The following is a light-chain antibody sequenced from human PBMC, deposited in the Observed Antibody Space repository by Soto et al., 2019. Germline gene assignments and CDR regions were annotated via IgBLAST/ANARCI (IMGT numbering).Light chain of an antibody. V-gene: IGKV1-16*01. Sequence: DIQMTQSPSSLSASVGDRVTINCRASQLINNHLVWVQQKPGKAPESLIYAASTLRSGVPSRFSASGSGTDFTLTLSGLQPEDFATYSCQQYDSSPPNFGLGTRLDIK. CDR1: QLINNH. CDR3: QQYDSSPPN. CDR2: AAS. J-gene: IGKJ5*01.